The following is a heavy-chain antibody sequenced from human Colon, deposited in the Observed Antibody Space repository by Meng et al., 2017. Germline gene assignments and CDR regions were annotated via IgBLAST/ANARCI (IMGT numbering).Heavy chain of an antibody. V-gene: IGHV3-23*01. CDR2: ISGIGGSR. CDR3: AKDRVSHNWNAGSDY. D-gene: IGHD1-20*01. J-gene: IGHJ4*02. CDR1: GFTFSSYG. Sequence: GESLKISCGASGFTFSSYGMNWVRQAPGKGLEWVSLISGIGGSRYYADSVKGRFTISRDNSKNTLFLQMESLRAEDTAVYYCAKDRVSHNWNAGSDYWGQGTLVTVSS.